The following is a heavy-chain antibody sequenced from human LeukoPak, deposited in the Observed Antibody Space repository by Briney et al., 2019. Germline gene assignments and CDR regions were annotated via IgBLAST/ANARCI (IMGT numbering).Heavy chain of an antibody. Sequence: GRSLRLSCAASGFTFSSYAMHWVRQAPGKGLEWVAVISYDGSNKYYADSVKGRFTISRDNSKNTLFLQMNSLRAEDTALYYCARGGYYNVLTGFRSRILGFDYWGQGTLVTVSS. D-gene: IGHD3-9*01. CDR3: ARGGYYNVLTGFRSRILGFDY. CDR2: ISYDGSNK. V-gene: IGHV3-30*04. CDR1: GFTFSSYA. J-gene: IGHJ4*02.